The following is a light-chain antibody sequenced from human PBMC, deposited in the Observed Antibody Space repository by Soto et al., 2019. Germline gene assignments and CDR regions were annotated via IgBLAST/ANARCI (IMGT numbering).Light chain of an antibody. CDR3: SSYTSSSPLL. Sequence: QSVLTQPASVSGSPGQSITISCTGTSSDVGGYNYVSWYQQHPGKGPKLMIYEVTNRPSGVSNRFSGSKSGNTASLTISGLQADDETDYYCSSYTSSSPLLFGGGTKLTVL. CDR1: SSDVGGYNY. V-gene: IGLV2-14*01. CDR2: EVT. J-gene: IGLJ3*02.